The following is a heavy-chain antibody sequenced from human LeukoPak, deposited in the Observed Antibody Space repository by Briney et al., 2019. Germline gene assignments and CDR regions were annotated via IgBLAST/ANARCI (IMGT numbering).Heavy chain of an antibody. V-gene: IGHV4-59*01. J-gene: IGHJ3*02. CDR1: GGSISSYY. CDR2: IYYSGST. D-gene: IGHD3-10*01. Sequence: SETLSLTCTVSGGSISSYYWNWIRQPPGKGLEWIGYIYYSGSTNYNPSLKSRVTISVDTSKNQFSLKLSSVTAADTAVYYCARSLYYYGSDSFDIWGQGTMVTVSS. CDR3: ARSLYYYGSDSFDI.